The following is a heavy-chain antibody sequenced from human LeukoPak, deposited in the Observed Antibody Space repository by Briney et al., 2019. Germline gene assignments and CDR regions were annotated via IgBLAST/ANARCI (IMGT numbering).Heavy chain of an antibody. CDR3: ATVSGDIPGDAFDI. D-gene: IGHD3-9*01. J-gene: IGHJ3*02. V-gene: IGHV3-53*05. CDR2: IYSGGST. CDR1: GFTVSSNY. Sequence: GGSLRLSCAASGFTVSSNYMSWVRQAPGKGLEWVSVIYSGGSTYYADSVKGRFTISRDNSKNTLYLQMNSLRSEDTAVYYCATVSGDIPGDAFDIWGQGTMVTVSS.